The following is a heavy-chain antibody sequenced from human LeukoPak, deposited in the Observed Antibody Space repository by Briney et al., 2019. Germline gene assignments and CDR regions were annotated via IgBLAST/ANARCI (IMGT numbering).Heavy chain of an antibody. J-gene: IGHJ4*02. Sequence: PSETLSLTCAVYGGSFSGYYWSWIRQPPGKGLEWIGEINHSGSTNYNPSLKSRVTISVDTSKNQFSLKLSSVTAADTAVYYCARIRRGVDYWDQGTLVTVSS. CDR1: GGSFSGYY. D-gene: IGHD4-17*01. CDR3: ARIRRGVDY. CDR2: INHSGST. V-gene: IGHV4-34*01.